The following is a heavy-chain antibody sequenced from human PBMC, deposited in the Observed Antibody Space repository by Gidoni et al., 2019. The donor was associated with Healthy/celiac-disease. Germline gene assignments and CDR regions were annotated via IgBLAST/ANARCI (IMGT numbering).Heavy chain of an antibody. CDR1: GYTFTSYA. V-gene: IGHV1-3*01. CDR3: ARDYYDSSGFRYFDL. J-gene: IGHJ2*01. Sequence: QVQLVQSGAEVKKPGASVKVSCKASGYTFTSYAMHWVRQAPGQRLEWMGWINAGNGNTKYSQKFQGRVTITRDTSASTAYMELSSLRSEDTAVYYCARDYYDSSGFRYFDLWGRGTLVTVSS. D-gene: IGHD3-22*01. CDR2: INAGNGNT.